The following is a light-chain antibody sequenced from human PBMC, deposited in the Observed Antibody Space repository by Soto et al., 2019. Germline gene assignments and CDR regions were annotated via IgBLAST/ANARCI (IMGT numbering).Light chain of an antibody. Sequence: QSALTQPASVSGSPGQSITISCTGTSSDVGAYNFVSWYQQFPGKAPKLMIYEVSNRPSGVSDRFSGSKSGNTASLIISGLQAEDEADYYCCSYAGSPLYVFGTGTKLTVL. CDR1: SSDVGAYNF. CDR3: CSYAGSPLYV. J-gene: IGLJ1*01. CDR2: EVS. V-gene: IGLV2-14*01.